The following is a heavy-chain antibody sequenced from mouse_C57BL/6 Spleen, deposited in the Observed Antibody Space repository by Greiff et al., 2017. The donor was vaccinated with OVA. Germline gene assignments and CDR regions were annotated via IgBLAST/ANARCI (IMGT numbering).Heavy chain of an antibody. J-gene: IGHJ2*01. Sequence: VQLQQSGAELVRPGASVTLSCKASGYTFTDYEMHWVKQTPVHGLEWIGAIDPETGGTAYNQKFKGKAILTADKSSSTAYMELRSLTSEDSAVYYCTRQSSGYVDFDYWGQGTTLTVSS. V-gene: IGHV1-15*01. CDR3: TRQSSGYVDFDY. CDR2: IDPETGGT. CDR1: GYTFTDYE. D-gene: IGHD3-2*02.